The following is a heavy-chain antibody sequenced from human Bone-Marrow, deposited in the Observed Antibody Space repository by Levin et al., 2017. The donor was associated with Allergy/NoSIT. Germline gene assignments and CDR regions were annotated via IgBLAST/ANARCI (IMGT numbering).Heavy chain of an antibody. D-gene: IGHD1-7*01. CDR3: ARGRAWNYADKSPRFDP. CDR1: GYTFTSYY. CDR2: INPSGGST. V-gene: IGHV1-46*01. Sequence: ASVKVSCKASGYTFTSYYMHWVRQAPGQGLEWMGIINPSGGSTSYAQKFQGRVTMTRDTSTSTVYMELSSLRSEDTAVYYCARGRAWNYADKSPRFDPWGQGTLVTVSS. J-gene: IGHJ5*02.